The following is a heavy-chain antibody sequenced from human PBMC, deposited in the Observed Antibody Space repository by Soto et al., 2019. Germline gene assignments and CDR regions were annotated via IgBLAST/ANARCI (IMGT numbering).Heavy chain of an antibody. D-gene: IGHD2-21*01. CDR2: IIPMLGVR. V-gene: IGHV1-69*02. J-gene: IGHJ3*02. CDR3: TLGSWSGEVFDI. CDR1: GGTFSTYS. Sequence: QVQLVQSGAEVKKPGSSVKVSCKDSGGTFSTYSMFWVRQAPGQGLEWMGRIIPMLGVRNYAQRFQDRVTITAHKSTATVHMELSSLRSEDTALYYCTLGSWSGEVFDIWGQGTMVTVSS.